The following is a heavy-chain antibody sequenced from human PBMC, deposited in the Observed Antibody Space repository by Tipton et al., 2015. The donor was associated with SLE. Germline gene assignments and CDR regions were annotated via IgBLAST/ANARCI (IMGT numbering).Heavy chain of an antibody. J-gene: IGHJ4*02. D-gene: IGHD6-13*01. Sequence: SLRLSCAASGFSFSNYAMSWVRQAPGKGLEWVSIIYSGGNTYYVESVEGRFTIFRDNSDNTLYVRMNNLRVEDTAIYYCARDVPASGSHLLDSWGQGTLVTVSS. CDR2: IYSGGNT. CDR1: GFSFSNYA. CDR3: ARDVPASGSHLLDS. V-gene: IGHV3-23*03.